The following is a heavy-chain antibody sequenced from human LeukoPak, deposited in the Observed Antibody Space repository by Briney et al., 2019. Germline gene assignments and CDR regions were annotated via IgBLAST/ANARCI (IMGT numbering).Heavy chain of an antibody. CDR3: ARGARYSYGYYYYYMDV. J-gene: IGHJ6*03. V-gene: IGHV4-39*07. CDR1: GGSISSSSYY. Sequence: PSETLSLTCTVSGGSISSSSYYWGWIRQPPGKGLEWIGSIYYSGSTYYNPSLKSRVTISVDTSKNQFSLKLSSVTAADTAVYYCARGARYSYGYYYYYMDVWAKGPRSPSP. CDR2: IYYSGST. D-gene: IGHD5-18*01.